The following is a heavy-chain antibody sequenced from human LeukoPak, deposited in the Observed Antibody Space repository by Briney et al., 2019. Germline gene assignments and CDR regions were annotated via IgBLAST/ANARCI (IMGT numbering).Heavy chain of an antibody. Sequence: PSETLSLTCTVSGGSISSSSYYWGWIRQPPGKGLEWIGSIYYSGSTYYNPSLKSRVTISVDTSKNQFSLKLSSVTAADTAVYYCARAEGSIVGVASIRNWGQGTLVTVSS. CDR3: ARAEGSIVGVASIRN. V-gene: IGHV4-39*07. J-gene: IGHJ4*02. CDR2: IYYSGST. D-gene: IGHD3-3*01. CDR1: GGSISSSSYY.